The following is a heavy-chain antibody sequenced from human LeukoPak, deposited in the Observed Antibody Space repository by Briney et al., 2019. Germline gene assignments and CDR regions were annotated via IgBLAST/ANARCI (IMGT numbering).Heavy chain of an antibody. J-gene: IGHJ4*02. V-gene: IGHV4-34*01. CDR3: ARGSPDY. Sequence: SETLSLTCAVYGGSFSGYYWSWIRQPPGKGLAWIGEINHSGSTNYNPSLKSRVTISVDTSKNQFSLKLSSVTAADTAVYYCARGSPDYWGQGTLVTVSS. CDR1: GGSFSGYY. CDR2: INHSGST.